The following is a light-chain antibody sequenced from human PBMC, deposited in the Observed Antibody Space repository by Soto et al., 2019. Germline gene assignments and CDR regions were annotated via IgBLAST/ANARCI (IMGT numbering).Light chain of an antibody. V-gene: IGKV1-5*03. Sequence: DIQMTQSPSTLSASVGDRVIITCRASQSISSWLAWYQQKPGKAPKLLIYKASSLESGVPSRFSGSGSGTEFTLTISSLQPEDFATYYCQQYNDYPWTFGQGTKVEIK. CDR1: QSISSW. CDR2: KAS. CDR3: QQYNDYPWT. J-gene: IGKJ1*01.